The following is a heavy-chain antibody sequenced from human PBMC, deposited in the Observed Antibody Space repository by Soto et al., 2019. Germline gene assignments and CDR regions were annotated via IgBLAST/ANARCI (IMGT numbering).Heavy chain of an antibody. J-gene: IGHJ4*02. CDR1: GFAFSSYW. D-gene: IGHD1-7*01. CDR3: ARDLSGNTTPYFDL. CDR2: IYNDGSRT. V-gene: IGHV3-74*01. Sequence: GGSLRLSCAASGFAFSSYWMHWVRQTPGKGPVRVSRIYNDGSRTGYADSVRGRFTISRDNAKNTLYLQMSSLTVEDTAVYYCARDLSGNTTPYFDLWGQGTLVTVSS.